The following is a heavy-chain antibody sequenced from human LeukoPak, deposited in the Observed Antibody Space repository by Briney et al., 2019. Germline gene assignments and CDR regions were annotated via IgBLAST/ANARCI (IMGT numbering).Heavy chain of an antibody. CDR1: GFTFDDYA. Sequence: QPGGSLRLSCAASGFTFDDYAMHWVRQAPGKGLEWVSLISWDGGSTYYADSVKGRFTISRDNSKNSLYLQMNSLRAEDTALYYCAKDMGVRDYYYMDVWGKGTTVTVPS. CDR3: AKDMGVRDYYYMDV. V-gene: IGHV3-43D*03. CDR2: ISWDGGST. J-gene: IGHJ6*03. D-gene: IGHD1-26*01.